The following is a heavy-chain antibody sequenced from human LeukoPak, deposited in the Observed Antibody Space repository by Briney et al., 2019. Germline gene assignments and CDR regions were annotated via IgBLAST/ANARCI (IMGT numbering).Heavy chain of an antibody. CDR1: GYTFTTYG. J-gene: IGHJ4*02. CDR3: ARGPPRGSSTSCFDY. V-gene: IGHV1-18*01. Sequence: ASVKVSCKASGYTFTTYGISWVRQAPGQGLGWMGWISANNGNRIYSQKLQGRVTMTPDTSTNTAYMESRSLRSDDTAVYYCARGPPRGSSTSCFDYWGQGTLVTVSS. CDR2: ISANNGNR. D-gene: IGHD2-2*01.